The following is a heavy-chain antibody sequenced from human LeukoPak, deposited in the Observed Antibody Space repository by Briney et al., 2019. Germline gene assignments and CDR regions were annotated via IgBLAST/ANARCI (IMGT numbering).Heavy chain of an antibody. J-gene: IGHJ4*02. CDR2: ISAYNGNT. V-gene: IGHV1-18*04. D-gene: IGHD3-16*02. CDR1: GYTFTGYY. Sequence: GASVKVSCKASGYTFTGYYMHWVRQAPGQGLEWMGWISAYNGNTNYAQKLQGRVTMTTDTSTSTAYMELRSLRSDDTAVYYCARDPYVWGSYRYTGCFDYWGQGTLVTVSS. CDR3: ARDPYVWGSYRYTGCFDY.